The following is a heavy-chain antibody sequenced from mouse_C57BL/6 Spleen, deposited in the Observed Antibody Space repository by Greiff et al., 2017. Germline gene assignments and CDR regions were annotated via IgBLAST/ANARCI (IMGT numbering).Heavy chain of an antibody. CDR3: ARSHPDWYFDV. V-gene: IGHV1-69*01. CDR1: GYTFPSYW. CDR2: LDPSDSYT. J-gene: IGHJ1*03. Sequence: VQLQQPGAELVMPGASVKLSCKASGYTFPSYWMHWVKQRPGQGLEWIGELDPSDSYTNYNQKFKGKSTLTVDKSSSTAYMQLSSLTSEDSAVYYCARSHPDWYFDVWGTGTTVTVSS.